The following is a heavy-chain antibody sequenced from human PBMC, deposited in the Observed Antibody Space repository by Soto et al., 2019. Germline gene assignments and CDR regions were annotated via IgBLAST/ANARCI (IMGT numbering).Heavy chain of an antibody. CDR1: GFTFGDYA. CDR2: IRSKAYGGTT. CDR3: TRYMSSSSANWFDP. D-gene: IGHD6-6*01. Sequence: PGGSLRLSCTASGFTFGDYAMSWFRQAPGKGLEWVGFIRSKAYGGTTEYAASVKGRFTISRDDSKSIAYLQMNSLKTEDTAVYYCTRYMSSSSANWFDPWGQGTLVTVSS. V-gene: IGHV3-49*03. J-gene: IGHJ5*02.